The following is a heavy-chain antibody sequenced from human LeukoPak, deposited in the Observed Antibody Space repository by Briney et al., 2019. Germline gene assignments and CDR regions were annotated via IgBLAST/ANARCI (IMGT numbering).Heavy chain of an antibody. CDR1: GGSISSSSHY. V-gene: IGHV4-39*01. J-gene: IGHJ6*02. CDR2: IYYSGTT. Sequence: SETLSLTCTVSGGSISSSSHYWGWIRQPPGKGLEWIGSIYYSGTTYYNPSLKSRVTISVDTSKNQFSLRLNPVTAADTAVYYCTRGPRGYSTGWYYGMDVWGQGTTVTVSS. D-gene: IGHD6-19*01. CDR3: TRGPRGYSTGWYYGMDV.